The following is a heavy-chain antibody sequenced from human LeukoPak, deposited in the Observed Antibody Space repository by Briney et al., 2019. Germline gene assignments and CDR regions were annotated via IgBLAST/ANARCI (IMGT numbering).Heavy chain of an antibody. Sequence: PGGSLRLSCAASGFTFSSYAMHWVRQAPGKGLEWVAVISYDGSNKYYADSVKGRFTISRDNSKNTLYLQMNSLRAEDTAVYYCARERTEFGYYYYYGMDVWGQETTVTVSS. CDR3: ARERTEFGYYYYYGMDV. V-gene: IGHV3-30-3*01. D-gene: IGHD3-10*01. CDR2: ISYDGSNK. CDR1: GFTFSSYA. J-gene: IGHJ6*02.